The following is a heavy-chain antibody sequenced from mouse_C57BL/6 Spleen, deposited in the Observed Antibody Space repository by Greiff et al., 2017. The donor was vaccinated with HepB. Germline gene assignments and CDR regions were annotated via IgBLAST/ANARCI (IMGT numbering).Heavy chain of an antibody. CDR2: IYPRDGST. CDR3: AREGYYYGSTYLAWFAY. J-gene: IGHJ3*01. V-gene: IGHV1-78*01. D-gene: IGHD1-1*01. CDR1: GYTFTDHT. Sequence: LVESDAELVKPGASVKISCKVSGYTFTDHTIHWMKQRPEQGLEWIGYIYPRDGSTKYNEKFKGKATLTADKSSSTAYMQLNSLTSEDSAVYFCAREGYYYGSTYLAWFAYWGQGTLVTVSA.